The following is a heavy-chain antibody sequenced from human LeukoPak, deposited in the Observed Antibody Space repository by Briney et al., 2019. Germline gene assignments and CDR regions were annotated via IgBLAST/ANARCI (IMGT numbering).Heavy chain of an antibody. D-gene: IGHD3-3*02. CDR3: ARDPKLRIFGVFDQGFDP. V-gene: IGHV4-39*07. J-gene: IGHJ5*02. Sequence: SETLSLTCTVSGGSISSSSYYWGWIRQPPGKGLEWIGSIYYSGSTYYNPSLKSRVTISVDTSKNQFSLKLSSVTAADTAVYYCARDPKLRIFGVFDQGFDPWGQGTLVTVSS. CDR2: IYYSGST. CDR1: GGSISSSSYY.